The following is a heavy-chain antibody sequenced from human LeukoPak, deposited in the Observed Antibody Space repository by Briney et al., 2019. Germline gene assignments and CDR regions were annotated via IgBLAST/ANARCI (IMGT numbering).Heavy chain of an antibody. CDR2: ISGSGGST. CDR3: AKITGSVLRYFDWSFDY. J-gene: IGHJ4*02. CDR1: GFTFSSYA. V-gene: IGHV3-23*01. Sequence: GGSLRLSCAASGFTFSSYAISWVRQAPGKGLEWVSAISGSGGSTYYADSVKGRFTISRDNSKNTLYLQMNSLRAEDTAVYYCAKITGSVLRYFDWSFDYWGQGTLVTVSS. D-gene: IGHD3-9*01.